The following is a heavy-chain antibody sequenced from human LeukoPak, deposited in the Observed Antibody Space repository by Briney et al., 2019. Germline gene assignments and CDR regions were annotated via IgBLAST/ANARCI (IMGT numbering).Heavy chain of an antibody. CDR3: AGGHTSGYYPIDY. D-gene: IGHD3-22*01. Sequence: GGSLRLSCAASGFTFSNAWMSWVRQAPGKGLEWVSYISSSGSTIYYAESVKGRFTISRDNAKNSLYLQMNSLRAEDTAVYYCAGGHTSGYYPIDYWGQGTLVTVSS. J-gene: IGHJ4*02. CDR1: GFTFSNAW. CDR2: ISSSGSTI. V-gene: IGHV3-48*01.